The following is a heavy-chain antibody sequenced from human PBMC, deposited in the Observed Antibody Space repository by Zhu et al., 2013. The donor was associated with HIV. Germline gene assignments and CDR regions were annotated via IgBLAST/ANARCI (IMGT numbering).Heavy chain of an antibody. J-gene: IGHJ4*02. CDR3: AREPLGGLVRFLD. CDR2: INPSGGST. D-gene: IGHD3-3*01. CDR1: GYTFTSYY. V-gene: IGHV1-46*01. Sequence: QVQLVQSGAEVKKPGASVKVSCKASGYTFTSYYMHWVRQAPGQGLEWMGIINPSGGSTSYAQKFQGRVTITADKSTSTAYMELSSLRSEDTAVYYCAREPLGGLVRFLDWGQGTLVTVSS.